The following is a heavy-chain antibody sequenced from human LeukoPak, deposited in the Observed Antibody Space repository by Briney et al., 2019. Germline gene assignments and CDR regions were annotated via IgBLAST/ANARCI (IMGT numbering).Heavy chain of an antibody. CDR1: GYTFTGYY. Sequence: ASVKVPCKASGYTFTGYYMHWVRQAPGQGLEWMGRINPNSGGTNYAQKFQGRVTMTRDTSISTAYMELSRLRSDDTAVYYCASGCTNGVCWGIDPWGQGTLVTVSS. J-gene: IGHJ5*02. D-gene: IGHD2-8*01. CDR3: ASGCTNGVCWGIDP. CDR2: INPNSGGT. V-gene: IGHV1-2*06.